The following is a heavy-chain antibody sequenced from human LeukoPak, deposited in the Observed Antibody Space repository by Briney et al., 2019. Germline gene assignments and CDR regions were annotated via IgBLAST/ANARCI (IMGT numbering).Heavy chain of an antibody. CDR2: IKQDGSEK. CDR1: GFTFSSYW. V-gene: IGHV3-7*03. Sequence: GGSLRLSCAASGFTFSSYWMSWVRQAPGKGLEWVANIKQDGSEKYYVDSVKGRFTISRDNSKNTLYLQMNSLRAEDTAVYYCAKDGIVEVDIDYWGQGTLVTVSS. D-gene: IGHD1-26*01. J-gene: IGHJ4*02. CDR3: AKDGIVEVDIDY.